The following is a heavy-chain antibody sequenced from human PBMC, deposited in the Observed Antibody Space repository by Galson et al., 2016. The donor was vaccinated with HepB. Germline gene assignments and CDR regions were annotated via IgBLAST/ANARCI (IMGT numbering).Heavy chain of an antibody. Sequence: SLRLSCAASGFDFRRYAMNWVRQAPGKGLQWLSYISSTGSSIYYADSVKGRLTVSRDNGRSSLFLQLDDLRDEDTAIYYCARGPRWLQLGYCFDYWGQGVLVTVSS. CDR3: ARGPRWLQLGYCFDY. J-gene: IGHJ4*02. CDR2: ISSTGSSI. D-gene: IGHD5-24*01. CDR1: GFDFRRYA. V-gene: IGHV3-48*02.